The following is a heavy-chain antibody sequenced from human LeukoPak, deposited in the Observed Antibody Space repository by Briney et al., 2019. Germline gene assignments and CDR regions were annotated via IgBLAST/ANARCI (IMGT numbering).Heavy chain of an antibody. D-gene: IGHD3-10*01. CDR2: ISAYNGNT. V-gene: IGHV1-18*04. CDR3: ARGTMVRFTPGPYYFDY. Sequence: ASVKVSCKASGYTFTSYYMHWVRQAPGQGLEWMGWISAYNGNTNYAQKLQGRVTMTTDTSTSTAYMELRSLRSDDTAVYYCARGTMVRFTPGPYYFDYWGQGTLVTVSS. CDR1: GYTFTSYY. J-gene: IGHJ4*02.